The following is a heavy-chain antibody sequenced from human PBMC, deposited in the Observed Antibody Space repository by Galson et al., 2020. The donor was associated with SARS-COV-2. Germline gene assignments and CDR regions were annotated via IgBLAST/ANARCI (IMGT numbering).Heavy chain of an antibody. D-gene: IGHD6-13*01. CDR2: IWYDGSNK. V-gene: IGHV3-33*01. CDR3: ARESDSSSWHEYYFDY. J-gene: IGHJ4*02. CDR1: GFTFSSYG. Sequence: GGSLRLSCAASGFTFSSYGMHWVRQAPGKGLEWVAVIWYDGSNKYYADSVKGRFTISRDNSKNTLYLQMNSLRAEDTAVYYCARESDSSSWHEYYFDYWGQGTLVTVSS.